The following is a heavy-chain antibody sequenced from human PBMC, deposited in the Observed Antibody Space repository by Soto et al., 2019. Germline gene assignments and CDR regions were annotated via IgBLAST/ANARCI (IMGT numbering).Heavy chain of an antibody. CDR3: ARRWGEGRVDS. D-gene: IGHD3-10*01. J-gene: IGHJ4*02. V-gene: IGHV4-4*02. CDR2: IYHSGST. CDR1: GGSISSSNW. Sequence: QVQLQESGPGLVKPSGTLSLTCAVSGGSISSSNWWSWVRQPPGKGLQWIGEIYHSGSTNYLPSLRSRVTICVDKSRNQFSLKLSSVTAADTAVYYCARRWGEGRVDSWGQGTLVTVSS.